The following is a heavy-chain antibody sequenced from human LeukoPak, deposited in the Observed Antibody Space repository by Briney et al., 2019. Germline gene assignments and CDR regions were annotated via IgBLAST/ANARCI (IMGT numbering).Heavy chain of an antibody. V-gene: IGHV5-51*01. CDR3: ARLRSGSYRAFDI. CDR1: GSSFTSYW. Sequence: GESLKISCKGSGSSFTSYWIGWVRQMPGKGLEWMGIIYPGDSDTRYSPSFQGQVPISADKSISTAYLQWSSLKASDTAMYYCARLRSGSYRAFDIWGQGTMVTVSS. J-gene: IGHJ3*02. CDR2: IYPGDSDT. D-gene: IGHD1-26*01.